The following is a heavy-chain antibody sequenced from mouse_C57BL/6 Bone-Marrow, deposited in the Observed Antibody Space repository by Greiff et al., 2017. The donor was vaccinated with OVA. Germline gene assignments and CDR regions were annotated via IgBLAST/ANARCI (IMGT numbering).Heavy chain of an antibody. CDR3: TRYGNYEGYFDY. V-gene: IGHV6-6*01. CDR1: GFTFSDAW. J-gene: IGHJ2*01. CDR2: IRNKANNHAT. D-gene: IGHD2-1*01. Sequence: EVKVEESGGGLVQPGGSMKLSCAASGFTFSDAWMDWVRQSPEQGLEWVAEIRNKANNHATYYAESVKGRFTISRDDSKSSVYLQMNSLRAEDTGIYYCTRYGNYEGYFDYWGQGTTLTVSS.